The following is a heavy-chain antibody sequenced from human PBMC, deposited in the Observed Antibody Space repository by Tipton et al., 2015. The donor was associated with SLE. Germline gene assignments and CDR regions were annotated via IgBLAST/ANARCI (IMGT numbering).Heavy chain of an antibody. CDR1: GFTVRANY. V-gene: IGHV3-66*02. D-gene: IGHD7-27*01. CDR3: ARDSGDHFYYYMDV. Sequence: SLRLSCAASGFTVRANYMTWVRRAPGKGLEWVSVLYSGGRSYFADSAKGRFTISRDYSKDTLFLQMNSLRVEDTAVYYCARDSGDHFYYYMDVWGKGTTVTVSS. J-gene: IGHJ6*03. CDR2: LYSGGRS.